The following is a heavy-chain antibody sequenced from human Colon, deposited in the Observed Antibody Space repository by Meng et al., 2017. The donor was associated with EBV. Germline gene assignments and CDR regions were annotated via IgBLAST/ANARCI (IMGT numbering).Heavy chain of an antibody. CDR3: ARSRWLLLQL. V-gene: IGHV4-34*01. D-gene: IGHD3-22*01. CDR2: IDDSGNI. Sequence: VQLQQRGAGLLQPSEPLSLPCTVYGGPFSGFYWTWIRQSPGKGLEWIGEIDDSGNIIYNPSLKSRVTISGDTSKNQFSLNVSSVTAADTAVYYCARSRWLLLQLWGQGTLVTVSS. CDR1: GGPFSGFY. J-gene: IGHJ4*02.